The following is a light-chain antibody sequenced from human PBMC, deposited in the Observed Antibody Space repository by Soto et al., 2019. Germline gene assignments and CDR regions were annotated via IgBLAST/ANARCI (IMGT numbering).Light chain of an antibody. CDR2: RNN. CDR1: SSNIGSNY. V-gene: IGLV1-47*01. CDR3: AAWDDSLSGLRV. Sequence: QPVLTQPPSASGTPGQRVTISCSGSSSNIGSNYVYWYQQLPGTAPKLLIYRNNQRPSGVPDRFSGSKSGTSASLAISGLRSEDEADYYCAAWDDSLSGLRVFGGGTKLTVL. J-gene: IGLJ2*01.